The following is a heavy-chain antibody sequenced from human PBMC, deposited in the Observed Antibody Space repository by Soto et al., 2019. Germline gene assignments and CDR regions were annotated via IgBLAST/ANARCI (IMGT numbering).Heavy chain of an antibody. J-gene: IGHJ4*02. CDR1: GGTFSSYA. V-gene: IGHV1-69*12. CDR3: ARGGGRYSSGWPPFEH. D-gene: IGHD6-19*01. CDR2: IIPIFATA. Sequence: QVQLVQSGAEVKKPGSSVKVSCKASGGTFSSYAISWVRQAPGQGLEWMGGIIPIFATASYTQKFQGRVTITADESTSTAYMELSSLRSEDTAVYYCARGGGRYSSGWPPFEHWGQGTLVTVSS.